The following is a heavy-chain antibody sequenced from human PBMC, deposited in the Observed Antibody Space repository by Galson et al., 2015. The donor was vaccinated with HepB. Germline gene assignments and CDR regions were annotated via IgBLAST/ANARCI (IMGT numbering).Heavy chain of an antibody. Sequence: SVKVSCKASGGTFSSYAISWVRQAPGQGLEWMGGIIPILGIANYAQKFQGRVTITADKSTSTAYMELSSLRSEDTAVYYCARVLSNSGYDVYYYYYMDVWGKGPRSPSP. CDR2: IIPILGIA. V-gene: IGHV1-69*10. CDR1: GGTFSSYA. CDR3: ARVLSNSGYDVYYYYYMDV. J-gene: IGHJ6*03. D-gene: IGHD5-12*01.